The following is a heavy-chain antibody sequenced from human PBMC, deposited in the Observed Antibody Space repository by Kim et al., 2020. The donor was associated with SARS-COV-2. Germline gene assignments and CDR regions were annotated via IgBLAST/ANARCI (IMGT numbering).Heavy chain of an antibody. CDR3: AGGDYGSIDY. D-gene: IGHD3-10*01. J-gene: IGHJ4*02. Sequence: SDKYYADSVKGRFTISRDNSKNTLYLQMNSLRAEDTAVYYCAGGDYGSIDYWGQGTLVTVSS. V-gene: IGHV3-30-3*01. CDR2: SDK.